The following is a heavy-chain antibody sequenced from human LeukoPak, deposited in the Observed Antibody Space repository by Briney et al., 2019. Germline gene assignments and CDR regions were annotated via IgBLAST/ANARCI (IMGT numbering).Heavy chain of an antibody. CDR1: GFTFSTSW. Sequence: GGSLRLSCAASGFTFSTSWMQWVRQASGKGLEWVSPVRTDGSTTVYADSVKGRFTISRENDKTTVYLQMNSLRAEDTAVCDCARSIGYVESWGQGTLVTVSS. J-gene: IGHJ5*02. CDR2: VRTDGSTT. D-gene: IGHD5-18*01. CDR3: ARSIGYVES. V-gene: IGHV3-74*01.